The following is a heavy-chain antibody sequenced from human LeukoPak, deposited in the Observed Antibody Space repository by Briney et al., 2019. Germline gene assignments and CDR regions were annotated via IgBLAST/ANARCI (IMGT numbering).Heavy chain of an antibody. D-gene: IGHD2-15*01. J-gene: IGHJ4*02. CDR2: ISSGSRYM. CDR1: GFTFSTYS. CDR3: ARDSFGSFDY. Sequence: GGSLRLSCAASGFTFSTYSMNWVRQAPGKGLEWVSSISSGSRYMYYADSVKGRFTISRDNAKNSLYLLMNSLRAEDTAVYYCARDSFGSFDYWGQGTLVTVSS. V-gene: IGHV3-21*01.